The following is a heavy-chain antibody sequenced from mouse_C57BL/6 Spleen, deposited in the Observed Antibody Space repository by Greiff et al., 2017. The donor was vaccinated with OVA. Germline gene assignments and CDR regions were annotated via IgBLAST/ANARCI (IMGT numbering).Heavy chain of an antibody. CDR1: GYSITSGYY. V-gene: IGHV3-6*01. D-gene: IGHD3-1*01. Sequence: VQLQQSGPGLVKPSQSLSLTCPVTGYSITSGYYWNWIRQFPGNKLEWMGYISYDGSNNYNPSLKNRISITRDTSKNQFFLKLNSVTTEDTATYYCARARRSGFDYWGQGTTLTVSS. CDR3: ARARRSGFDY. CDR2: ISYDGSN. J-gene: IGHJ2*01.